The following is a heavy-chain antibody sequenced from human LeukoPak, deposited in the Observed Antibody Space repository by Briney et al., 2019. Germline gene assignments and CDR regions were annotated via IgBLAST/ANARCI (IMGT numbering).Heavy chain of an antibody. D-gene: IGHD2-15*01. Sequence: SQTLSLTCPVSGGSITSSSSYWGWIRQPPGKGLEWIGTIYYSGATYYNPSLKSRVTISIDAAKNQFSLMLTSVTAADTAVYYCARLVPPGGGDCTGSNCHTVYYFDYWGQGTLVTVSS. CDR2: IYYSGAT. CDR3: ARLVPPGGGDCTGSNCHTVYYFDY. J-gene: IGHJ4*02. V-gene: IGHV4-39*01. CDR1: GGSITSSSSY.